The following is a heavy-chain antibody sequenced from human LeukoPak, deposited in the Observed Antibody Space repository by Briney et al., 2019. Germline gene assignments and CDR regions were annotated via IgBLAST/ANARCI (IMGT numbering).Heavy chain of an antibody. Sequence: GGSLRLFCAASGFTFSSYAMSWVRQAPGKGLEWVSAISGSGGSTYYADSVKGRFTISRDNSKNTLYLQMNSLRAEDTAVYYCAKDRRSSGWDAEYFQHWGQGTLVTVSS. CDR3: AKDRRSSGWDAEYFQH. D-gene: IGHD6-19*01. CDR1: GFTFSSYA. V-gene: IGHV3-23*01. CDR2: ISGSGGST. J-gene: IGHJ1*01.